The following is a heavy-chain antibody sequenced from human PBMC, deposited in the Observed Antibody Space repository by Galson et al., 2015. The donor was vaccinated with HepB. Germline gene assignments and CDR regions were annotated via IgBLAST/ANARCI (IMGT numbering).Heavy chain of an antibody. CDR1: GFSLSTSGVG. CDR2: IYWDDVK. Sequence: PALVKPTQTLTLTCTFSGFSLSTSGVGVGWIRQPPGKALEWLALIYWDDVKRYSPSLKSRLTITKDTSENQVVLTMTEMDPVDTATYYCGQATDGYNYVQHWGQGTLVTVSS. J-gene: IGHJ1*01. CDR3: GQATDGYNYVQH. D-gene: IGHD5-24*01. V-gene: IGHV2-5*02.